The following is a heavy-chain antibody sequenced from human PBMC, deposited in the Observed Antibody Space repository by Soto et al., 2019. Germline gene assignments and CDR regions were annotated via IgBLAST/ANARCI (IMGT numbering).Heavy chain of an antibody. Sequence: QVQLVESGGGVVQPGRSLRLSCAASGFTFSSYAMQWVRQAPGKGLEWVAVISYDGSNKYYADSVKGRFTISRDNSKNTLYLQMNSLRAEDTAVYYCARETGTLYYYYYGIDVWGQGTTVTVSS. CDR3: ARETGTLYYYYYGIDV. D-gene: IGHD3-10*01. CDR1: GFTFSSYA. J-gene: IGHJ6*02. CDR2: ISYDGSNK. V-gene: IGHV3-30-3*01.